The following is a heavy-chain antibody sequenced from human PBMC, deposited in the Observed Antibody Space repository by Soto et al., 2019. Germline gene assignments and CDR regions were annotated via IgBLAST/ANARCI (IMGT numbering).Heavy chain of an antibody. D-gene: IGHD3-22*01. J-gene: IGHJ4*02. CDR2: IRSSGRSI. CDR3: TRVRDSNDY. V-gene: IGHV3-48*03. CDR1: GFTFSSYE. Sequence: HPGGSLRLSCVGSGFTFSSYEMNWVRQAPGKGLEWVSNIRSSGRSINYADSVKGRFTISRDNAKNSLYLQMNSLRAEDTAVYYCTRVRDSNDYWGQGTLVTSPQ.